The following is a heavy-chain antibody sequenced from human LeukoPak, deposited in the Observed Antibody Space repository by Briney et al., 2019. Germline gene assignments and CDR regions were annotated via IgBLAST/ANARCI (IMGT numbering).Heavy chain of an antibody. CDR1: GFTFSSYT. V-gene: IGHV3-21*01. CDR3: ARGPQQLVSY. J-gene: IGHJ4*02. Sequence: PGGSLRLSCAASGFTFSSYTMNWVRQAPGKGLEWVSSISDGSNYIYYADSVKGRFTISRDNAKNSLYLQMNSLRAEDAAVYYCARGPQQLVSYWGQGTLVTVSS. D-gene: IGHD6-13*01. CDR2: ISDGSNYI.